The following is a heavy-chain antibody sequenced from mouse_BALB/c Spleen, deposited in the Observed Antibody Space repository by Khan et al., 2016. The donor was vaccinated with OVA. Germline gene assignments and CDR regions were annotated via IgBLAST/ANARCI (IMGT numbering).Heavy chain of an antibody. J-gene: IGHJ2*01. CDR2: IKYSGST. Sequence: EVQLQESGPGLVKPSQSLSLTCTVTGYAITSDYAWNWIRQFPGNKLEWMGYIKYSGSTSYNPSLKSRISITRDTSKNQFFLQLKSVPSEDTATYYCARSGTISTVVVTDFDSWGQGTTLTVSS. V-gene: IGHV3-2*02. CDR1: GYAITSDYA. D-gene: IGHD1-1*01. CDR3: ARSGTISTVVVTDFDS.